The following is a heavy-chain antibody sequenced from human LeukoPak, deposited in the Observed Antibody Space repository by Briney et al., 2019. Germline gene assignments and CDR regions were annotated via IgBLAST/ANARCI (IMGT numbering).Heavy chain of an antibody. Sequence: PGGSLRLSCAASGLTFSSYWMSWVRQAPGKGLEWVANINQDGSEIYYVDALKGRFTISRDNAKNSLYLQMSSLRAEDTAVYFCARGPMTIITLWGQGTLVTVSS. CDR1: GLTFSSYW. V-gene: IGHV3-7*01. CDR2: INQDGSEI. J-gene: IGHJ4*02. CDR3: ARGPMTIITL. D-gene: IGHD4-11*01.